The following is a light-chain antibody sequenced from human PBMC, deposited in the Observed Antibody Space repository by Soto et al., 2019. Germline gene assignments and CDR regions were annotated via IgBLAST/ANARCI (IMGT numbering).Light chain of an antibody. CDR3: QHRSNWPLT. J-gene: IGKJ3*01. CDR2: DAS. V-gene: IGKV3-11*01. Sequence: EIVLTQSPATLSLSPGERATLSCRASQSVSSYLAWYPQQPGQAPRLLIYDASNRATGIPARFSGSGSGTDFTRTISSLAPEEFAVYYCQHRSNWPLTFGPGTNVDIK. CDR1: QSVSSY.